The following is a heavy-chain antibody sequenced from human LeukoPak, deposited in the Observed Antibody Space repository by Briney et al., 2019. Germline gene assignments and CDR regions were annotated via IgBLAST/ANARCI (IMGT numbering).Heavy chain of an antibody. J-gene: IGHJ3*02. D-gene: IGHD5-18*01. V-gene: IGHV4-59*01. CDR1: GGSISSYY. CDR3: ARSRSGYSYDHAAFDI. CDR2: IYYSGST. Sequence: PSETLSLTCTVSGGSISSYYWSWIRQPPGKGLEWIGYIYYSGSTNYNPSLKSRVTISVDTSRNQFSLKLSSVTAADTAVYYCARSRSGYSYDHAAFDIWGQGTMVTVSS.